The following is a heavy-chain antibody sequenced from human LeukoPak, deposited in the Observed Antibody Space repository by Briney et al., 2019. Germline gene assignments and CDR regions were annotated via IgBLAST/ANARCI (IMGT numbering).Heavy chain of an antibody. J-gene: IGHJ2*01. CDR1: GFTFDNYA. CDR2: ISYDGGNI. V-gene: IGHV3-30*04. CDR3: AKDRHYYDSSGYYYWNFDL. D-gene: IGHD3-22*01. Sequence: PGGSLRLSCAPSGFTFDNYAMHWVRQAPGKGLEWVALISYDGGNIYYADSVQGRFTISRDNSKNTLYLQMNSLRAEDTAVYYCAKDRHYYDSSGYYYWNFDLWGRGTLVTVSS.